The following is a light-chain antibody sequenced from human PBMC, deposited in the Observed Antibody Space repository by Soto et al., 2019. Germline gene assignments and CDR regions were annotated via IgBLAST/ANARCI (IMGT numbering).Light chain of an antibody. CDR1: QSVSSY. CDR3: QQRSNWPPIT. CDR2: DAC. V-gene: IGKV3-11*01. Sequence: EIMLTQSPVTLSLSPGERATLSCRASQSVSSYLAWYQQKPGQAPRLLIYDACDRATGIPARFSGSGSGTDVTLTISSLEPEDFAVYYCQQRSNWPPITFGQGTRLEIK. J-gene: IGKJ5*01.